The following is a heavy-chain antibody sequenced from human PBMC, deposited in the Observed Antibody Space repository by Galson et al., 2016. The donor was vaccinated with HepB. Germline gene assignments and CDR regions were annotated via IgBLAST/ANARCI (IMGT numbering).Heavy chain of an antibody. D-gene: IGHD3-10*01. Sequence: SLRLSCAASGFTSSSYWMHWARQAPGKGLVWVSRISSDGSKTTYADSVKGRFTISRDNAKNTLSLQMNSLRVEDTAVYYCHVWFGESRYGVDVWGRGALVIVSS. J-gene: IGHJ6*02. CDR2: ISSDGSKT. CDR1: GFTSSSYW. CDR3: HVWFGESRYGVDV. V-gene: IGHV3-74*01.